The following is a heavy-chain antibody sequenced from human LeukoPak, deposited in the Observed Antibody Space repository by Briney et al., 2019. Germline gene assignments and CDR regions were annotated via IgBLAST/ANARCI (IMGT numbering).Heavy chain of an antibody. CDR3: ARDTVVTAGRGAFDI. CDR2: INPSGGST. Sequence: AASVTVSCKASGYTFTSYYMHWVRQAPGQGLEWMGIINPSGGSTSYAQKFQGRVTMTRDTSTSTVYMELSSLRSEDTAVYYCARDTVVTAGRGAFDIWGQGTMVTVSS. CDR1: GYTFTSYY. V-gene: IGHV1-46*01. J-gene: IGHJ3*02. D-gene: IGHD4-23*01.